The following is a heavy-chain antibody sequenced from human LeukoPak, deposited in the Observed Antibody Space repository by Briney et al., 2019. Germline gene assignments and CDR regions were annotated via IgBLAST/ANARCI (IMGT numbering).Heavy chain of an antibody. D-gene: IGHD1-1*01. J-gene: IGHJ5*02. CDR3: ATDFVQLERHENIFDP. V-gene: IGHV1-2*02. Sequence: ASVKVSCKASGYTFTGYYMHWVRQAPGQGLEWMGWINPNSGGTNYAQKFQGRVTMTRDTSITTVYMELHSLTSDDTAVFYCATDFVQLERHENIFDPWGQGTLVTVSS. CDR2: INPNSGGT. CDR1: GYTFTGYY.